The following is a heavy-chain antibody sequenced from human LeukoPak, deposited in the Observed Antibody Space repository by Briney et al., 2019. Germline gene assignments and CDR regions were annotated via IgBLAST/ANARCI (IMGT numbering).Heavy chain of an antibody. CDR3: ARESSIFQVVARSYMDV. V-gene: IGHV3-72*01. D-gene: IGHD3-3*01. CDR1: GFSFSNHY. CDR2: TRYKAESNKT. J-gene: IGHJ6*03. Sequence: GGSLRLSCAASGFSFSNHYINWVRQTPGKGLEWVGRTRYKAESNKTVCAASVKGRFTISRDDSKKSLFLHINSLKTEDTAVYYCARESSIFQVVARSYMDVWGKGTTVTVSS.